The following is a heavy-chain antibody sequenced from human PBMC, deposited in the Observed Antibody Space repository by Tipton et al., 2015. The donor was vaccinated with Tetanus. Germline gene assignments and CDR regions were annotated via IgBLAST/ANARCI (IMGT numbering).Heavy chain of an antibody. CDR1: GGSITNGGYY. J-gene: IGHJ5*02. CDR2: IFHTGGA. D-gene: IGHD3-16*01. Sequence: TLSLTCTVSGGSITNGGYYWSWIRQHPGKGLDWIGYIFHTGGADYNPSLKSRATISIDTSKNQFSLKLSSVTAADTAVYYCARVDDSVWGSPFDPWGQESWSPSPQ. CDR3: ARVDDSVWGSPFDP. V-gene: IGHV4-31*03.